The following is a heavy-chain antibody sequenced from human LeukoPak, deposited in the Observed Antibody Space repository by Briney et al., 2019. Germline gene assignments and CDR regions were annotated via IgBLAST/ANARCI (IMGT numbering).Heavy chain of an antibody. D-gene: IGHD2-2*01. Sequence: GGSLRLSCAASGFTFSSYGMHWVRQPPGKGLEWVAVIWYDGSNKYYADSVKGRFTISRDNSKNTLYLQMNSLRAEDTAVYYCATLGYCSSTSCLWSGSITDKVYYGMDVWGQGTTVTVSS. V-gene: IGHV3-33*01. J-gene: IGHJ6*02. CDR3: ATLGYCSSTSCLWSGSITDKVYYGMDV. CDR1: GFTFSSYG. CDR2: IWYDGSNK.